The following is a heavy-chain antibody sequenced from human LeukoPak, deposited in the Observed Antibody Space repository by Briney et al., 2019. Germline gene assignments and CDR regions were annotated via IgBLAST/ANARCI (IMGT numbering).Heavy chain of an antibody. CDR3: ATEEYYDFWSGYHDAFDI. CDR2: ISGSGGST. V-gene: IGHV3-23*01. CDR1: GFTFSSYA. Sequence: GSLRLSCAASGFTFSSYAMSWVRQAPGKGLEWVSAISGSGGSTYYADSVKGRFTISRDNSKNTLYLQMNSLRAEDTAVYYCATEEYYDFWSGYHDAFDIWGQGTMVTVSS. D-gene: IGHD3-3*01. J-gene: IGHJ3*02.